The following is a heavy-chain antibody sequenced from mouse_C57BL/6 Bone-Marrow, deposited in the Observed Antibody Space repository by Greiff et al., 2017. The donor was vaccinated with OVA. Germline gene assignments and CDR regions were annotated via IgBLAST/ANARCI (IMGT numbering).Heavy chain of an antibody. V-gene: IGHV1-4*01. CDR3: ARPLTGPMDY. D-gene: IGHD4-1*01. Sequence: QVQLQQSGAELARPGASVKMSCKASGYTFTSYTMHWVKQRPGQGLEWIGYINPSSGYTKYNQKFKDKATLTADKSSSTAYMQLSSLTSEDSAVYYSARPLTGPMDYWGQGTSVTVSS. CDR2: INPSSGYT. CDR1: GYTFTSYT. J-gene: IGHJ4*01.